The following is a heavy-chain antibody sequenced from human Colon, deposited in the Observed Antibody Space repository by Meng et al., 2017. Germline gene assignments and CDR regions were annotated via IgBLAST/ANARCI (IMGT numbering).Heavy chain of an antibody. CDR3: ARDPLAVGPTDRGLDS. J-gene: IGHJ4*02. D-gene: IGHD1-26*01. V-gene: IGHV4-31*03. CDR1: GDSVSSNSYY. Sequence: QVQLQESGPRLVKPSQTLSLTCTFSGDSVSSNSYYLTWIRQHPGTGLEWIGYIYSGGISHYNPSLKSRITMSIDTSKNQFSLQLTSVTAADTAIYYCARDPLAVGPTDRGLDSWGQGTLVTVSS. CDR2: IYSGGIS.